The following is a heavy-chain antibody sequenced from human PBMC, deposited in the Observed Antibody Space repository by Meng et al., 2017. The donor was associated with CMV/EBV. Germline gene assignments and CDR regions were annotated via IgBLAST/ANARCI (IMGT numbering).Heavy chain of an antibody. CDR3: ARAWGCSSTSCYDHYGMDV. V-gene: IGHV1-69*05. CDR1: GGTFSSYA. Sequence: SVKVSCKASGGTFSSYAISWVRQAPGQGLEWMGGIIPISGTANYAQKFQGRVTITTDESTSTAYMELSSLRSEDTAVYYCARAWGCSSTSCYDHYGMDVWGQGTTVTVSS. D-gene: IGHD2-2*01. CDR2: IIPISGTA. J-gene: IGHJ6*02.